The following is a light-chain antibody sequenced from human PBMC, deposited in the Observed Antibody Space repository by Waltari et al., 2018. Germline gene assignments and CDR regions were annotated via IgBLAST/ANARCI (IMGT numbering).Light chain of an antibody. V-gene: IGKV3-15*01. CDR2: GAS. CDR1: QSVTTN. CDR3: QQYFDWPMYT. Sequence: EIVMTQSPDTLSVSPGERATLSCRASQSVTTNLAWYQQKPGQAPRLPLNGASTRATGIPARFSGSGSGTDFTLTISSLQSEDFAVYYCQQYFDWPMYTFAQGTKLEIK. J-gene: IGKJ2*01.